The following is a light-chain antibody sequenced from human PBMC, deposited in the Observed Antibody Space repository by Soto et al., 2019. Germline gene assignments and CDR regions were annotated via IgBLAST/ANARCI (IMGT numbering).Light chain of an antibody. Sequence: EIVLTQSPGTLSLSPGERATLSCRASQTVNNNYLTWYQQTPGQAPRLLIYGASSRATGIPDKFSASGSGTDFTLTISRLEPEDFAVYYCQQYGTSPFTFGPGTKVDIK. CDR1: QTVNNNY. J-gene: IGKJ3*01. V-gene: IGKV3-20*01. CDR3: QQYGTSPFT. CDR2: GAS.